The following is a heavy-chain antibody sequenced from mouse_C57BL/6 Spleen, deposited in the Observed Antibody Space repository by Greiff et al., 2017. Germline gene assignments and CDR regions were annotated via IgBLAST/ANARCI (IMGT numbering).Heavy chain of an antibody. CDR3: ARDGTGARGSFDY. CDR2: ISDGGSYT. Sequence: EVKVVESGGGLGKPGGSLKLSCAASGFTFSSYAMSWVRQTPEKRLEWVATISDGGSYTYYPDNVKGRFTISRDNAKNNLYLQMSHLKSEDTAMYYCARDGTGARGSFDYWGQGTTLTVSS. V-gene: IGHV5-4*01. J-gene: IGHJ2*01. CDR1: GFTFSSYA. D-gene: IGHD4-1*01.